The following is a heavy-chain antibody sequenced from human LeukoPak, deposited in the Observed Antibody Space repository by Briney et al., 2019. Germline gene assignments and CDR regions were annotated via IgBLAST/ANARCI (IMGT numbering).Heavy chain of an antibody. J-gene: IGHJ4*02. CDR3: ARVYETNDYLY. CDR2: IYGDGSFT. CDR1: GFTFSNFW. Sequence: GGSLRLSCAASGFTFSNFWMHWVRQAPGKGLVWVALIYGDGSFTRYADSVKGRFTISRDNAKNTVYLQMNSLRVEDTAVYYCARVYETNDYLYWGQGTLVTVSS. D-gene: IGHD3-22*01. V-gene: IGHV3-74*01.